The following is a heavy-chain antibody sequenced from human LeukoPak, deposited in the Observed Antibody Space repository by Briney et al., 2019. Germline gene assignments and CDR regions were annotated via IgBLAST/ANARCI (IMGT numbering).Heavy chain of an antibody. CDR3: ARFELPNWFDP. D-gene: IGHD1-26*01. Sequence: SETLSLTCTVPGGSISSYYWSWIRQPPGKGLEWIGYIYYSGSTNYNPSLKSRVTISVDTSKNQFSLKLSSVTAADTAVYYCARFELPNWFDPWGQGTLVTVSS. CDR1: GGSISSYY. V-gene: IGHV4-59*08. J-gene: IGHJ5*02. CDR2: IYYSGST.